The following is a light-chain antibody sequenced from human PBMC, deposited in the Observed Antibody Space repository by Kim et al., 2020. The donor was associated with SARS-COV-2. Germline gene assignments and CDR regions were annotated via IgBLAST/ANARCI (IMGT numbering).Light chain of an antibody. CDR2: DAS. CDR1: QNINRW. V-gene: IGKV1-5*01. J-gene: IGKJ2*01. CDR3: QHFNSYPYT. Sequence: DIQLTQSPSTLSASVGDRVTITFRASQNINRWLAWYQQKPGKAPNLLIYDASNLESAVPSRFSGSGSGTAFTLTISSLEPDDFATYYCQHFNSYPYTFGQGTKLEI.